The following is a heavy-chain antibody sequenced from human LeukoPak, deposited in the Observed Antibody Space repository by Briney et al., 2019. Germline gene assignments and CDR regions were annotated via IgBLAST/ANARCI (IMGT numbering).Heavy chain of an antibody. D-gene: IGHD3-22*01. CDR2: IGIAGDT. Sequence: GGSLRLSCAASGFTFSSYDMHWVRQATGKGLEWVSAIGIAGDTYYLGSVKGRFTISRENAKNSFYLQMNSLRAGDTAVYYCARGSYDNSGYYYFDYWGQGTLVTVSS. CDR1: GFTFSSYD. V-gene: IGHV3-13*01. J-gene: IGHJ4*02. CDR3: ARGSYDNSGYYYFDY.